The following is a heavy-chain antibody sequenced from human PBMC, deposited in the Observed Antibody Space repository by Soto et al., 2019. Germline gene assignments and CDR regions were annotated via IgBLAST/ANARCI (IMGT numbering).Heavy chain of an antibody. CDR3: ARDLGYYDSSGYFDY. D-gene: IGHD3-22*01. J-gene: IGHJ4*02. CDR1: GFTFSDYS. V-gene: IGHV3-11*01. Sequence: QVQLVESGGGLVKPGGSLRLSCAASGFTFSDYSMSWIRQAPGEGLEWVSYISSSDSIIYYTDSVKGRFTISRDNAKNSLYLQMNSLRAEDTAVYYCARDLGYYDSSGYFDYWGQGTLVTVSS. CDR2: ISSSDSII.